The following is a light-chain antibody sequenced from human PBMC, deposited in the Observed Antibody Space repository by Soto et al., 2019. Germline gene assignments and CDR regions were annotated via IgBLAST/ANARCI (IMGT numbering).Light chain of an antibody. J-gene: IGKJ5*01. CDR1: QSVSSY. V-gene: IGKV3-11*01. CDR3: QQRSNWPPT. CDR2: DPS. Sequence: EIVLTQSPATLSLSPGERATLSCRASQSVSSYLALYQHKPGQAPRLIIYDPSNRATAIPARFSGSGSGTDFTLTISSLEPEDFAVYYCQQRSNWPPTFSQGTRLEIK.